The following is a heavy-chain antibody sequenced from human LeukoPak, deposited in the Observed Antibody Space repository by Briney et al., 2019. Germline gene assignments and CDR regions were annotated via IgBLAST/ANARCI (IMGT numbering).Heavy chain of an antibody. CDR3: ARFPPPTGDHDAFDI. J-gene: IGHJ3*02. V-gene: IGHV4-30-2*01. Sequence: SETLSLTCTVTGGSISSGGYYWSWIRQPPGKGLEWIGYIYHSGSTYYNPSLKSRVTISVDRSKNQFSLKLSSVTAADTAVYYCARFPPPTGDHDAFDIWGQGTMVTVSS. CDR2: IYHSGST. D-gene: IGHD7-27*01. CDR1: GGSISSGGYY.